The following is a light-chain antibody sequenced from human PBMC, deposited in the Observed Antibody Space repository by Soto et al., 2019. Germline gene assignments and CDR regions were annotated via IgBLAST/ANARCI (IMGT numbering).Light chain of an antibody. CDR2: DVS. CDR1: NSDVTVYNY. CDR3: NSYSSSSSV. J-gene: IGLJ1*01. V-gene: IGLV2-14*03. Sequence: QSALTQPASVSGSPGQSITISCTGTNSDVTVYNYVSWYQHHPGKAPKLMIYDVSNRPSGVSNRFSGSKSGNTASPTISGLQAEDEADYYCNSYSSSSSVFGTGTKVTVL.